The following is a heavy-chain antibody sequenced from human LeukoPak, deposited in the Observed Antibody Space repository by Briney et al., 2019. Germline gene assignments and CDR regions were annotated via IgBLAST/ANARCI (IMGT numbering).Heavy chain of an antibody. Sequence: ASVKVSCKASGGTFSNYAISWVRQAPGQGLEWMGIINPSGGSTSYAQKFQGRVTMTRDMSTSTVYMELSSLRSEDTAVYYCRSGTRYMDVWGKGTTVTVSS. CDR1: GGTFSNYA. D-gene: IGHD3-10*01. CDR3: RSGTRYMDV. J-gene: IGHJ6*03. V-gene: IGHV1-46*01. CDR2: INPSGGST.